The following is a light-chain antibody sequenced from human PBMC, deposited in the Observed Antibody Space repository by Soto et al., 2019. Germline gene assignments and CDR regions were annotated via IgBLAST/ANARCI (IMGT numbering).Light chain of an antibody. V-gene: IGKV3-20*01. CDR1: QSVSSNY. Sequence: EIVLTQSPGPLSLSPGERATLSCRASQSVSSNYLAWYHQKSGQAPRLLIYGASSRATGIPDRFSGSGSGTDFTLTISRLEPEDFGVYYCQQFGSSIPHTFGQGTKLEIK. CDR2: GAS. CDR3: QQFGSSIPHT. J-gene: IGKJ2*01.